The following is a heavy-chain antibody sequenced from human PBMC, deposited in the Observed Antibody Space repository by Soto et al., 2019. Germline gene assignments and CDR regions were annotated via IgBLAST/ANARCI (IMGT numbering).Heavy chain of an antibody. J-gene: IGHJ6*02. Sequence: QEQLVESGGGVVQPGRSLRLSCVASGFSFSIYGMHWVRQAPGKGLEWVAVISNDGSSEFYADAVKGRFTLSRDNSKDTLFLQMNSLRPEDTAVYYCVKDVSCSQSSYYAMDVWGQGTPVTVSS. CDR1: GFSFSIYG. CDR2: ISNDGSSE. CDR3: VKDVSCSQSSYYAMDV. V-gene: IGHV3-30*18. D-gene: IGHD3-10*02.